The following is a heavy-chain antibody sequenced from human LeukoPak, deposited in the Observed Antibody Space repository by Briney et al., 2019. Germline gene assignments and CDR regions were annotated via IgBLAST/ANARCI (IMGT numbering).Heavy chain of an antibody. CDR2: IYYSGST. CDR3: ASYPLKFWSGFQSRDY. D-gene: IGHD3-3*01. CDR1: GGSISSSSYY. Sequence: KPSETLSLTCTVSGGSISSSSYYWGWIRQPPGKGLEWIGSIYYSGSTYYNPSLKSRVTISVDTSKNQFSLKLSSVTAADTAVYYCASYPLKFWSGFQSRDYWGQGTLVTVSS. V-gene: IGHV4-39*01. J-gene: IGHJ4*02.